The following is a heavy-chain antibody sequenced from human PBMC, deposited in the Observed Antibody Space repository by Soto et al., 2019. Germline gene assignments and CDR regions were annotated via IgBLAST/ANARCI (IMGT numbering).Heavy chain of an antibody. CDR1: ASSGSMGDYC. Sequence: AETRSVRGIVAASSGSMGDYCWTWIRQPPGKGLEGIGYIHYSGSTLYSPSLKSRVIISVDTSMKQFSLKVNSLTAADTAVYYCARDAMALFDSWGQGTLVTVSS. CDR2: IHYSGST. J-gene: IGHJ4*02. V-gene: IGHV4-61*08. CDR3: ARDAMALFDS.